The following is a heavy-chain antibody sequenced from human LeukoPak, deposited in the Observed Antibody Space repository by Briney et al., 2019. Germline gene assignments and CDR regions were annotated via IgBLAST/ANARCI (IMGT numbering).Heavy chain of an antibody. V-gene: IGHV5-51*01. Sequence: GESLQISCKGSGYSFTSYWIGWVRQMPGKGLEWMGIIYPGDSNTRYSQSFQGEVTISVDKSISAAYLQWSGLQASDTAMYFCARRITTGAFDYWGQGTLVTVSP. J-gene: IGHJ4*02. CDR2: IYPGDSNT. CDR1: GYSFTSYW. D-gene: IGHD4-11*01. CDR3: ARRITTGAFDY.